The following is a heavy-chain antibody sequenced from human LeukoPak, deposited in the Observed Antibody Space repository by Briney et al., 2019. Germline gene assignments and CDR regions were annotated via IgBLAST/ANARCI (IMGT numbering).Heavy chain of an antibody. Sequence: SETLSLTCTVSGGSISSSSYYWGWIRQPPGKGLEWIGSIYYSGSTYYNPSLKSRVTISVDTSKNQFSLKLSSVTAADTAVYYCARLPSGYPPYNWFDPWGQGTLITVSS. V-gene: IGHV4-39*07. CDR3: ARLPSGYPPYNWFDP. CDR2: IYYSGST. J-gene: IGHJ5*02. D-gene: IGHD1-1*01. CDR1: GGSISSSSYY.